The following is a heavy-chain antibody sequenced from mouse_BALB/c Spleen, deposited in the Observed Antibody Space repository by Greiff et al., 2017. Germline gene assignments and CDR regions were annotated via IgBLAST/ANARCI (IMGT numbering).Heavy chain of an antibody. CDR3: ARSTYYGNYRGYWYFDV. CDR1: GFTFSSYG. D-gene: IGHD2-10*01. V-gene: IGHV5-6-3*01. J-gene: IGHJ1*01. Sequence: EVKLMESGGGLVQPGGSLKLSCAASGFTFSSYGMSWVRQTPDKRLELVATINSNGGSTYYPDSVKGRFTISRDNAKNTLYLQMSSLKSEDTAMYYCARSTYYGNYRGYWYFDVWGAGTTVTVSS. CDR2: INSNGGST.